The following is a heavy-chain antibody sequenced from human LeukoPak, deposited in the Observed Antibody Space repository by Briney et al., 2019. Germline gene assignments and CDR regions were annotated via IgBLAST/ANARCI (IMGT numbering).Heavy chain of an antibody. CDR3: ASHYDSSGYSNFDY. J-gene: IGHJ4*02. Sequence: LSLTCTVSGYSISSGYYWGWIRQPPGKGLEWVSAISGSGGSTYYADSVKGRFTISRDNSKNTLYLQMNSLRAEDTAVYYCASHYDSSGYSNFDYWGQGTLVTVSS. D-gene: IGHD3-22*01. V-gene: IGHV3-23*01. CDR1: GYSISSGYY. CDR2: ISGSGGST.